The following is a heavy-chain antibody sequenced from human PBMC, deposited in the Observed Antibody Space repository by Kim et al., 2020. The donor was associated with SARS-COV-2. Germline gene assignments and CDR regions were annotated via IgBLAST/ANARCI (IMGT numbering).Heavy chain of an antibody. CDR2: IYYSGST. Sequence: SETLSLTCTVSGGSISSYYWSWIRQPPGKGLEWIGYIYYSGSTNYNPSLKSRVTISVDTSKNQFSLKLSSVTAADTAVYYCARFGYGLLCYFDYWGQGTLVTVSS. V-gene: IGHV4-59*01. CDR3: ARFGYGLLCYFDY. J-gene: IGHJ4*02. D-gene: IGHD2-15*01. CDR1: GGSISSYY.